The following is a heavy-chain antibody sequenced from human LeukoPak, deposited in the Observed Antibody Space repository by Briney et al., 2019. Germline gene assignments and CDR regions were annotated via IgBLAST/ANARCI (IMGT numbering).Heavy chain of an antibody. D-gene: IGHD3-16*01. Sequence: QTGGSPRLSCAAPGFSFSSYALSWVRQAPGKGLEWVSAISSGGDRTYYADSVTGRFTISRDNSKNMLFLQMSGLRAEDAAMYYCTREAIATGYAYDWGQGTLVTVFS. J-gene: IGHJ4*02. CDR3: TREAIATGYAYD. CDR1: GFSFSSYA. CDR2: ISSGGDRT. V-gene: IGHV3-23*01.